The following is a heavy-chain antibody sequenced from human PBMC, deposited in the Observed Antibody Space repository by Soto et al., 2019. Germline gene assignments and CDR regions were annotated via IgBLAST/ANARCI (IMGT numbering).Heavy chain of an antibody. CDR3: ARVPGP. V-gene: IGHV4-59*12. CDR2: TYHSGNP. Sequence: PSETLSLTCTVSGGSISSYYWSWIRQPPGKALEWIGHTYHSGNPYYNPSLKSRVIISVDRSKNQFSLKVSSVTAADTAVYYCARVPGPWGQGTLVTVSS. J-gene: IGHJ5*02. CDR1: GGSISSYY.